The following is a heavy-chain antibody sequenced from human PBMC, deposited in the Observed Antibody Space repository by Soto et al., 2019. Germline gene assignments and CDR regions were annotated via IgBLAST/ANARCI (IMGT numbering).Heavy chain of an antibody. CDR1: GGPISSYY. J-gene: IGHJ6*02. D-gene: IGHD2-15*01. CDR2: IYTSGST. V-gene: IGHV4-4*07. Sequence: QVQLQESGPGLVKPSETLSITCTVSGGPISSYYWSWIRQPAGKGLECIGRIYTSGSTNYNPSLKSRGTMSVDTSKNQFSLKLSSVTAADTAVYYCARDSGEYCSGGSCSYYYCGMDVWGQGTTVTVSS. CDR3: ARDSGEYCSGGSCSYYYCGMDV.